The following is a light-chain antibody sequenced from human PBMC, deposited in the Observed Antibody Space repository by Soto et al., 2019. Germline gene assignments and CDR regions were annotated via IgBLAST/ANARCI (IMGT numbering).Light chain of an antibody. V-gene: IGLV2-14*03. Sequence: QSALTQPASVSGSPGQSITLSCTGTSSDVGSYNYVSWYQQHPGKAPKLMIYDVSNRPSGVSNRFSGSKSGNTASLTISGLQAEDEADYYCNSYTGSSTPYVFGTGTKVTVL. CDR1: SSDVGSYNY. J-gene: IGLJ1*01. CDR3: NSYTGSSTPYV. CDR2: DVS.